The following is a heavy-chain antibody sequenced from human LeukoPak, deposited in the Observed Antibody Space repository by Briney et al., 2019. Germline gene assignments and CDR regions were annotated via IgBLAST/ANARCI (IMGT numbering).Heavy chain of an antibody. CDR1: GGSISSGSYY. J-gene: IGHJ5*02. CDR2: IYYSGIT. Sequence: PSETLSLTCTVSGGSISSGSYYWGWIRQPPGKGLEWIGSIYYSGITYYNPSLKSRVTISVDTSKNQFSLKLSSVTAADTAVYYCARRGRYCSGGSCFIGLFDPWGQGTLVTVSS. V-gene: IGHV4-39*01. CDR3: ARRGRYCSGGSCFIGLFDP. D-gene: IGHD2-15*01.